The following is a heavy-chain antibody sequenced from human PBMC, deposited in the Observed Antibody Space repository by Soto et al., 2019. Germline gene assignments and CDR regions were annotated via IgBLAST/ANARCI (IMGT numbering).Heavy chain of an antibody. D-gene: IGHD2-8*02. CDR1: GFICSSYD. Sequence: TGGSLRLSCAASGFICSSYDMSWVRQAPGKGLEWVSTILVGGSTHYGDSVKGRFTISRDRSKNTVYLQMNSLTAGDTAMYYCAKATATGGGAFDICGQGTMVTVSS. V-gene: IGHV3-23*01. CDR2: ILVGGST. CDR3: AKATATGGGAFDI. J-gene: IGHJ3*02.